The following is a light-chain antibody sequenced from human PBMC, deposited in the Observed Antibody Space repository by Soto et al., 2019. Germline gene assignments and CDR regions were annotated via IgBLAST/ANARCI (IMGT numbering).Light chain of an antibody. CDR2: GAS. V-gene: IGKV3-20*01. CDR3: QQYGSSPPVT. Sequence: EIVLTQSPGTLSLSPGERATLSCRASQSVSSSYLAWYQQKPGQAPRLLIYGASGRATGIPDRFSGSGSGTDVTLTSSRLEPEDFAVYYCQQYGSSPPVTFGQGTRLEIK. J-gene: IGKJ5*01. CDR1: QSVSSSY.